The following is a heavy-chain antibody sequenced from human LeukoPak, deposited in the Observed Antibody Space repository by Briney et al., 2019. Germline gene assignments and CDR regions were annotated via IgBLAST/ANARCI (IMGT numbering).Heavy chain of an antibody. J-gene: IGHJ4*02. CDR3: ARGLAISAAGLEGFDY. CDR2: IFYSGTT. Sequence: SETLSLTCIVSGGSISSYYWSWIRQPPGKGLEWIGYIFYSGTTNYNPSLKSRVPISVDTSKNQFSLKLSSVTAADTAVYYCARGLAISAAGLEGFDYWGQGTLVTVSS. V-gene: IGHV4-59*01. CDR1: GGSISSYY. D-gene: IGHD6-13*01.